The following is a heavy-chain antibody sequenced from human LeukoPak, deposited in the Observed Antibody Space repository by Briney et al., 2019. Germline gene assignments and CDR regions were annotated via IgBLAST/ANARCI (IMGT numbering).Heavy chain of an antibody. CDR2: IYPGDSDT. D-gene: IGHD3-22*01. J-gene: IGHJ4*02. CDR3: ARHAFDYYDSSGYPFPSFDY. V-gene: IGHV5-51*01. Sequence: GESLKISCKGSGYRFTSYWIGWVRQMPGKGLEWMGIIYPGDSDTRYSPSFQGQVTISADKSISTAYLQWSSLKASDTAMYYCARHAFDYYDSSGYPFPSFDYWGQGTLVTVSS. CDR1: GYRFTSYW.